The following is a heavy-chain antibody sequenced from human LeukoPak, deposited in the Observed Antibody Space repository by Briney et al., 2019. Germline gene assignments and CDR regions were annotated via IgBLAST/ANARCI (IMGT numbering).Heavy chain of an antibody. Sequence: ASVKVSCKASGYTFTGYYMHWVRQAPGQGLEWMGWINPNSGGTNYAQKFQGRVTMTRDTSISTAYMELSRLRSDDTAVYYCARDVMTTVGYFDLWGRGTLVTVSS. V-gene: IGHV1-2*02. CDR2: INPNSGGT. CDR1: GYTFTGYY. CDR3: ARDVMTTVGYFDL. D-gene: IGHD4-23*01. J-gene: IGHJ2*01.